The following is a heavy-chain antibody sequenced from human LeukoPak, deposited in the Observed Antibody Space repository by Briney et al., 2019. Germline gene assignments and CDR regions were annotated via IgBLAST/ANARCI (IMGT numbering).Heavy chain of an antibody. CDR2: ISSSSSTI. CDR3: AKPLWFGELLYPTPFDY. D-gene: IGHD3-10*01. J-gene: IGHJ4*02. Sequence: GGSLRLSCAASGFTFSSYSMNWVRQAPGKGLEWVSYISSSSSTIYYADSVKGRFTISRDNSKNTLYLQMNSLRAEDTAVYYCAKPLWFGELLYPTPFDYWGQGTLVTVSS. CDR1: GFTFSSYS. V-gene: IGHV3-48*01.